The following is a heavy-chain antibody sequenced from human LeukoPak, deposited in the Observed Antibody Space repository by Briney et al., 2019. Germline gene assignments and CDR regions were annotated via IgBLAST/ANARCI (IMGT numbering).Heavy chain of an antibody. CDR2: MNPNSGNT. V-gene: IGHV1-8*01. J-gene: IGHJ6*03. Sequence: GASVKVSCKASGYTFTSYDINWVRQATGQGLEWMGWMNPNSGNTGYAQKFQGRVTMTRNTSISTDYMELSSLRSEDTAVYYCARRNYYDSSGYYYYYYYYMDVWGKGTTVTISS. CDR3: ARRNYYDSSGYYYYYYYYMDV. D-gene: IGHD3-22*01. CDR1: GYTFTSYD.